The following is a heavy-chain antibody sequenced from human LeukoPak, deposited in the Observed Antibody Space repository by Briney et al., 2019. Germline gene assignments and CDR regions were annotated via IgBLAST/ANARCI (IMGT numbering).Heavy chain of an antibody. D-gene: IGHD3-3*01. J-gene: IGHJ4*02. V-gene: IGHV1-46*01. Sequence: GASVKVSCKASGYTFTSYYMHWVRQAPGQGLEWMGIINPSGGSTSYAQKFQGRVTMTRDTSTSTVYMELSSLRSEDTAVYYCARAWGIFGVVTIGYFDYWGQGTLVTVSS. CDR2: INPSGGST. CDR1: GYTFTSYY. CDR3: ARAWGIFGVVTIGYFDY.